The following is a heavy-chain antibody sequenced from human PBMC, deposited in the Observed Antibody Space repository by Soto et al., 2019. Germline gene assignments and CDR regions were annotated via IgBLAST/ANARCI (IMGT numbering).Heavy chain of an antibody. J-gene: IGHJ6*02. CDR1: GYTFSSYY. V-gene: IGHV1-46*01. CDR3: AREDGVGGTFYFPMDV. CDR2: INPSGGST. D-gene: IGHD1-26*01. Sequence: GASVKVSCKASGYTFSSYYMHWVRQAPGQGLEWMGIINPSGGSTTYAQRFQGRVTMTRSTSTSTVYMELSSLRYEDTAVYYCAREDGVGGTFYFPMDVWGQGTTVTVSS.